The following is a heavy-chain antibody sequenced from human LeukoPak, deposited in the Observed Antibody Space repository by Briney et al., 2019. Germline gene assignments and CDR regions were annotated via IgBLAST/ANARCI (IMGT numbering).Heavy chain of an antibody. D-gene: IGHD2-2*01. CDR3: TRVGVPAAMPFDY. J-gene: IGHJ4*02. CDR2: IRSKAYGGTT. Sequence: GGSLSLSCTASGFTFGDYAMSWVRQAPGKGLEWVGFIRSKAYGGTTEYAASVKGRFTISRDDSKSIAYLQMNSLKTEDTAVYYCTRVGVPAAMPFDYWGQGTLVTVSS. CDR1: GFTFGDYA. V-gene: IGHV3-49*04.